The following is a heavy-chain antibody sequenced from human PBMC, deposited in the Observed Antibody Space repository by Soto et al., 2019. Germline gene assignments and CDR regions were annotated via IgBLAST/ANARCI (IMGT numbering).Heavy chain of an antibody. V-gene: IGHV3-23*01. CDR3: AKDPNGDYVGALDM. CDR1: GFTFYNYA. D-gene: IGHD4-17*01. Sequence: EVQLLESGGGLVKPGGSLRLSCATSGFTFYNYAMSWVRQAPGEGLEWVSGISRSGGRIYYADSVKGRFTISRDESTLSLQKDSLRSEDTAVYYCAKDPNGDYVGALDMWGPGTMVTVSS. J-gene: IGHJ3*02. CDR2: ISRSGGRI.